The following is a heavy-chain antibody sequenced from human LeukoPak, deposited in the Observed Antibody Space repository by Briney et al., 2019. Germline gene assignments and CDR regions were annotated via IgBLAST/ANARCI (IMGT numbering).Heavy chain of an antibody. J-gene: IGHJ4*02. Sequence: SETLSLTCTVSGGSISNYYWSWIRQPPGEGLEWIAYLHYSGSTNYNPSIKSRVTTSVDTSKNQFSLKLSSVTAADTAVYYCARSIAGTRSKLDYWGQGTLVTVSS. CDR1: GGSISNYY. D-gene: IGHD1/OR15-1a*01. CDR3: ARSIAGTRSKLDY. CDR2: LHYSGST. V-gene: IGHV4-59*08.